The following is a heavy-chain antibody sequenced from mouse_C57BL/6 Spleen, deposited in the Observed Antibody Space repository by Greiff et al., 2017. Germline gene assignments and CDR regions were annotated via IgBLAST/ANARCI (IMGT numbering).Heavy chain of an antibody. CDR1: GYTFTSYW. V-gene: IGHV1-53*01. CDR2: INPSNGGT. Sequence: QVQLQQPGTELVKPGASVKLSCKASGYTFTSYWMPWVKQRPGQGLEWIGNINPSNGGTNYNEKFKSKATLTVDKSSSPAYMQLSDLTSEDSAVYYCARLGSLYYEAWCAYWGQGTLVTVSA. CDR3: ARLGSLYYEAWCAY. J-gene: IGHJ3*01. D-gene: IGHD2-4*01.